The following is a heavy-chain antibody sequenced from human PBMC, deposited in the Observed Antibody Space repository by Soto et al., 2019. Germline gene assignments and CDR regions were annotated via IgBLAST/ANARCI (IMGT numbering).Heavy chain of an antibody. D-gene: IGHD4-17*01. CDR1: GFTFSSYS. J-gene: IGHJ4*02. CDR2: ISSSGSTI. Sequence: EVQLVESGGGLVKPGGSLRLSCAASGFTFSSYSMNWVRQAPGKGLEWVSSISSSGSTIYYADSVKGRFTISRDNAKNSLYLQMNSLRAEDTAVYYCARDLDYGDYSDYWGQGTLVTVSS. CDR3: ARDLDYGDYSDY. V-gene: IGHV3-21*04.